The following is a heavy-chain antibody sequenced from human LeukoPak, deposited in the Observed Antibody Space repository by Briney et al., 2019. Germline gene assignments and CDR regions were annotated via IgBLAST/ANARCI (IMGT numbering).Heavy chain of an antibody. Sequence: GGSLRLSCAASGFTFRSYDMHWVRQATGKGLEWVSAIGTAGDTYYPGSVKGRFTISRENAKNSLYLQMNSLRAGDTAVYYCAREGLFRYYDILTGYYPHDAFDIWGQGTMVTVSS. J-gene: IGHJ3*02. V-gene: IGHV3-13*04. CDR3: AREGLFRYYDILTGYYPHDAFDI. CDR2: IGTAGDT. D-gene: IGHD3-9*01. CDR1: GFTFRSYD.